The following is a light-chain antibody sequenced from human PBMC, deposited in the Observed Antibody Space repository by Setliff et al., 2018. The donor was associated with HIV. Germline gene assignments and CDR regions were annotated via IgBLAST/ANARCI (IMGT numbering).Light chain of an antibody. Sequence: QSALAQPTPVSGAPGQRVTISCTGSSSNIGAGYEVHWYQQLPGAAPKFLISGDTNRPSGVPDRFSGSKSGISASLAITGLQAEDEADYYCQSYYSSLGGLRVFGTGTKVTVL. CDR2: GDT. CDR3: QSYYSSLGGLRV. CDR1: SSNIGAGYE. J-gene: IGLJ1*01. V-gene: IGLV1-40*01.